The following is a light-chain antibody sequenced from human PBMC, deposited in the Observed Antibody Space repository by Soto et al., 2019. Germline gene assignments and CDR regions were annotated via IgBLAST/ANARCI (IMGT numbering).Light chain of an antibody. V-gene: IGLV2-23*01. CDR1: SSDVGSYNL. Sequence: QSVLTQPASVSGSPGQSITISCTGTSSDVGSYNLVSWYQHHPGKAPKLMIYEGTKRPSGVSNRFSGSKSGNTASLTISGLQAEDEADYYCCSYAGGSTPVVFGGGTKVTVL. CDR3: CSYAGGSTPVV. J-gene: IGLJ2*01. CDR2: EGT.